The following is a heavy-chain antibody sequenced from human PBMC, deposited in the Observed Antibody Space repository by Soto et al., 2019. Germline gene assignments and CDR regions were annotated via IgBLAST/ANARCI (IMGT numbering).Heavy chain of an antibody. J-gene: IGHJ4*02. CDR1: GFTFSSYG. CDR3: AREAFDVDTAMVPGCPDY. D-gene: IGHD5-18*01. Sequence: PGGSLRLSCAASGFTFSSYGMHWVRQAPGKGLEWVAVIWYDGSNKYYADSVKGRFTISRDNSKNTLYLQMNSLRAEDTAVYYCAREAFDVDTAMVPGCPDYWGQGTLVTVSS. V-gene: IGHV3-33*01. CDR2: IWYDGSNK.